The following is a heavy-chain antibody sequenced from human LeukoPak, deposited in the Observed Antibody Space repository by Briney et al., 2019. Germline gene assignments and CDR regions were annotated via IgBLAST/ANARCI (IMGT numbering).Heavy chain of an antibody. CDR2: IIPIFGTA. D-gene: IGHD1-26*01. V-gene: IGHV1-69*13. CDR3: AGREGATQFDY. J-gene: IGHJ4*02. Sequence: SVKVSCKASGGTFSSYAISWVRQAPGQGVEWMGGIIPIFGTANYAQKFQGRVTITADESTSTAYMELSSLRSEDTAVYYCAGREGATQFDYWGQGTLVTVSS. CDR1: GGTFSSYA.